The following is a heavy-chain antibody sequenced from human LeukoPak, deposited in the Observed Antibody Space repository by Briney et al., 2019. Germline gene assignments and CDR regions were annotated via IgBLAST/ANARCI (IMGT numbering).Heavy chain of an antibody. D-gene: IGHD5-12*01. Sequence: GGSLRLSCAASGFTFSSYGMHWVRQAPGKGLEWVAVIWYDGSNKYYADSVKGRFTISRDNSKNTLYLQMNSLRAEDTAVYYCARVLSGYDSGLAYWGQGTLVTVSS. J-gene: IGHJ4*02. V-gene: IGHV3-33*01. CDR1: GFTFSSYG. CDR2: IWYDGSNK. CDR3: ARVLSGYDSGLAY.